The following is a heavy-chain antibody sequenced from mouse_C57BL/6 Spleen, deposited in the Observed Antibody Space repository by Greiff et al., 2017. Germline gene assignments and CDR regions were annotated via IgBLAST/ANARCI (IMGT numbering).Heavy chain of an antibody. D-gene: IGHD2-5*01. V-gene: IGHV1-7*01. Sequence: QVQLKESGAELAKPGASVKLSCKASGYTFTSYWMHWVKQRPGQGLEWIGYINPSSGYTKYNQKFKDKATLTADKSSSTAYMQLSSLTYEDSTVYYCARYSNSYAMDYWGQGTSVTVSS. J-gene: IGHJ4*01. CDR3: ARYSNSYAMDY. CDR2: INPSSGYT. CDR1: GYTFTSYW.